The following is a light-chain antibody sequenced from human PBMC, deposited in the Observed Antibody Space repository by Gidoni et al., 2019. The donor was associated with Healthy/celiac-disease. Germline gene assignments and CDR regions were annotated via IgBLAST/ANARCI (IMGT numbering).Light chain of an antibody. CDR2: DAS. V-gene: IGKV1-33*01. CDR1: QDISNY. J-gene: IGKJ3*01. CDR3: QQWVT. Sequence: IQMTQSPSSLSASVGDRVTITCQASQDISNYLNWYQQKPGKAPKLLIYDASNLETGVPSRFSGSGSGTDFTFTISSLQPEDIATYYCQQWVTFGPGTKVDIK.